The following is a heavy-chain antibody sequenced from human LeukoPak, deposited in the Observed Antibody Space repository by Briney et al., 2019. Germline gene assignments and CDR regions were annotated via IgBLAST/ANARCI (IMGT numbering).Heavy chain of an antibody. CDR2: IYYSGST. CDR3: AKVRSWYDGFFDY. V-gene: IGHV4-59*01. CDR1: GGSISSYY. Sequence: SETLSLTCTVSGGSISSYYWSWIRQPPGKGLEWIGYIYYSGSTNYNPSLKSRVTISVDTSKNQFSLKLSSVTAADTAVYYCAKVRSWYDGFFDYWGQGTLVTVSS. J-gene: IGHJ4*02. D-gene: IGHD6-13*01.